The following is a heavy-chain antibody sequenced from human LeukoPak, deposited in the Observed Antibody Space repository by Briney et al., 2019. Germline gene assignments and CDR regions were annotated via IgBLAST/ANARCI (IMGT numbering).Heavy chain of an antibody. D-gene: IGHD2-15*01. CDR2: IYYSGST. CDR1: GGSITSSNYF. Sequence: PSETLSLTCTVFGGSITSSNYFWGWIRQPPGKGLEWIGYIYYSGSTYYNPSLQSRVTISVDTSKYQFSLKVTSVTAADTAVFYCARHVYCSGGSCYLDYWGQGALVSVSS. CDR3: ARHVYCSGGSCYLDY. J-gene: IGHJ4*02. V-gene: IGHV4-39*01.